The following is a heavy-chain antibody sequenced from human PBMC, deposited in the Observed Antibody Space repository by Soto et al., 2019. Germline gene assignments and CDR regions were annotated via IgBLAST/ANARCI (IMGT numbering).Heavy chain of an antibody. J-gene: IGHJ5*02. CDR2: ISTYSGDT. CDR1: GYTFFTYD. Sequence: QVHLVQSGVEVKTPAASVKVSCQASGYTFFTYDIIWVRQAPGQGLEWMGWISTYSGDTKYAQKFQGTVTMTTDTSTTTAYLELRSLRSDDAAVYYCARHHGPTTSENGFDPWGQGTLVTVSS. CDR3: ARHHGPTTSENGFDP. V-gene: IGHV1-18*01. D-gene: IGHD5-12*01.